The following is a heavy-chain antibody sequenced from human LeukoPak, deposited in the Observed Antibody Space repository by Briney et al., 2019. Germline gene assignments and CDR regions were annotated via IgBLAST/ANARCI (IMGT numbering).Heavy chain of an antibody. D-gene: IGHD7-27*01. CDR3: ARRGANWGYYCDY. CDR1: GGALSRYY. Sequence: SATLSPNCSVRGGALSRYYWSWIRQPPGKGLEWIGYIYYSGSTNYNPSLKSRVTISVDTSKNQFSLKLSSVTAADTSVYYCARRGANWGYYCDYWGQGTLVTVSS. CDR2: IYYSGST. V-gene: IGHV4-59*08. J-gene: IGHJ4*02.